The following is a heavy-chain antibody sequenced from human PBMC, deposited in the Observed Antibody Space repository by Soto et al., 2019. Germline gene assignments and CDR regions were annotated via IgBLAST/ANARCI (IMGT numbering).Heavy chain of an antibody. CDR3: ASWSLRGYTYGPP. V-gene: IGHV3-30-3*01. J-gene: IGHJ5*02. CDR1: GFIFNKYA. Sequence: RGSLRLSCAASGFIFNKYAMHWVRQAPGKGLEWVASISYDGNYKYYADSVKGRFTISRDNAKNSLYLQMSSLRAEDTALYYCASWSLRGYTYGPPWGQGTLVTVSS. CDR2: ISYDGNYK. D-gene: IGHD5-18*01.